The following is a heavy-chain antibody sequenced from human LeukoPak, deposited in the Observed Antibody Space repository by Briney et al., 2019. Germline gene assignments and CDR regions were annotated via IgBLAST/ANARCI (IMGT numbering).Heavy chain of an antibody. CDR3: AKLGGNFAVFDY. Sequence: GESLKISCKASGYSFSNYWIGWVRQMPGKGLEWMGIIYPGDSETRYSPSFQGQVTISADKSTSTAYLQWSSLKASDTAMYHCAKLGGNFAVFDYWGQGTLVTVST. D-gene: IGHD4-23*01. V-gene: IGHV5-51*01. J-gene: IGHJ4*02. CDR1: GYSFSNYW. CDR2: IYPGDSET.